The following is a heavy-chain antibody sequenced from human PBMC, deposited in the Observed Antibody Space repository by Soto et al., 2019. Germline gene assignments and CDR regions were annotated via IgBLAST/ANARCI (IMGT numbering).Heavy chain of an antibody. CDR3: TRYYYDSSGYPLLGY. V-gene: IGHV3-73*02. Sequence: EVQLVESGGGLVQPGGSLKLSCAASGFTFSGSAMHWVRQASGKGLEWVGRIREKANSYATAYAASVKGRFTISRDDSKNTAYLQMNSLKTEDTAVYYCTRYYYDSSGYPLLGYWGQGTLVTVSS. J-gene: IGHJ4*02. CDR1: GFTFSGSA. CDR2: IREKANSYAT. D-gene: IGHD3-22*01.